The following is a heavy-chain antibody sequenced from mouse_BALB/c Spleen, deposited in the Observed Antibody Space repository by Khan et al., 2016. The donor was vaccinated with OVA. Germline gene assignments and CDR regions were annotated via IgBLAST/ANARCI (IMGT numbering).Heavy chain of an antibody. Sequence: EVQLLETGGGLVQPGGSLKLSCAASGFTFSSYGMSRVRQTPDKRLELVATINSNGGSTYYPDSVKGRFTISRDNAKNTLYLQMSSLKSEDTAMYYCARMARTINWGQGTTLTVSS. CDR3: ARMARTIN. J-gene: IGHJ2*01. CDR2: INSNGGST. V-gene: IGHV5-6-3*01. CDR1: GFTFSSYG.